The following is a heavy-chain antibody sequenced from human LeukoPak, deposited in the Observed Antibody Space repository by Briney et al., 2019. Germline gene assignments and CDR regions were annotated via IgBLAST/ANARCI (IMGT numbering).Heavy chain of an antibody. V-gene: IGHV3-53*01. CDR2: IYSGGST. J-gene: IGHJ1*01. CDR1: GVPVGTNS. D-gene: IGHD2-21*01. Sequence: PGGSLRLSCAASGVPVGTNSMSWARQSPGKGLEWVSVIYSGGSTYNADSVNGRFTVSRDNSRNTLFLQMNNLRAEDTALYFCASAREYCGSAECYEYFQHWGQGTLVIVSS. CDR3: ASAREYCGSAECYEYFQH.